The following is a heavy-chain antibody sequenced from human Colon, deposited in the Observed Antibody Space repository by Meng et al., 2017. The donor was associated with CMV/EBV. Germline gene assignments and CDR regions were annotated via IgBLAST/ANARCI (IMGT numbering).Heavy chain of an antibody. CDR2: INRDGRTT. D-gene: IGHD1-26*01. CDR1: VFSLSSHW. Sequence: LSCAASVFSLSSHWIHWVRQAPGKGLVWVSRINRDGRTTNYAGSVRGRFTISRDSAKNTLYLQMNSLRAEDTAVYYCARDFVGATEYWGQGTLVTVSS. J-gene: IGHJ4*02. CDR3: ARDFVGATEY. V-gene: IGHV3-74*01.